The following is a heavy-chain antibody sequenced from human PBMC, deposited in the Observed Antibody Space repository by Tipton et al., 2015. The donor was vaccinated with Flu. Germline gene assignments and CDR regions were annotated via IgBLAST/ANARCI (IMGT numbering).Heavy chain of an antibody. CDR1: GFTVSSNY. CDR2: IYSGGST. V-gene: IGHV3-66*02. D-gene: IGHD1-26*01. Sequence: SLRLSCAASGFTVSSNYMSWVRQAPGKGLEWVSVIYSGGSTYYADSVKGRFTISRDNSKNTLYLQMNSLSAEDTAVYYCARESVGVRFDIWGQGTVVTVSS. CDR3: ARESVGVRFDI. J-gene: IGHJ3*02.